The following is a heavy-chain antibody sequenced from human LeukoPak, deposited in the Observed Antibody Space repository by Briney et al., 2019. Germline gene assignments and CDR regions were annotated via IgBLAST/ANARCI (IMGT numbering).Heavy chain of an antibody. V-gene: IGHV4-34*01. CDR3: ARGGRRITMVRVNNWFDP. D-gene: IGHD3-10*01. J-gene: IGHJ5*02. Sequence: SETLSLTCAVYGGSFSGYYWSWIRQPPGKGLEWIGEINHSGSTNYNPSLKSRVTISVDTSKNQFSLKLSSVTAADTAVYYCARGGRRITMVRVNNWFDPWGQGTLVTVSS. CDR2: INHSGST. CDR1: GGSFSGYY.